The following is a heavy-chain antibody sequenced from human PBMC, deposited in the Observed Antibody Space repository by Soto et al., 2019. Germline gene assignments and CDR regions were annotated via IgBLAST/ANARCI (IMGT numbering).Heavy chain of an antibody. J-gene: IGHJ4*02. D-gene: IGHD4-17*01. Sequence: QPQLQESGPGLVKPSENLSLTCTVSRDSISTSNAYWAWIRQSPGKGLEWIGSVHFGGSAYYNPSLSSRVSIVVDASKNQFSLRLSSVIAADTAMYHCANSPYSVNDIYYLGQGTLVAVSS. CDR1: RDSISTSNAY. V-gene: IGHV4-39*01. CDR3: ANSPYSVNDIYY. CDR2: VHFGGSA.